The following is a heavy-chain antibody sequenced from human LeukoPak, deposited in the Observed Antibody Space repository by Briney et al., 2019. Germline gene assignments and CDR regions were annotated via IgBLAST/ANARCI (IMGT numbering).Heavy chain of an antibody. CDR1: GFTFSSYS. CDR2: ISSSSSTI. CDR3: ARVLDSYGLRAADY. J-gene: IGHJ4*02. Sequence: GGSPRLSCAASGFTFSSYSMNWVRQAPGKGLEWVSYISSSSSTIYYADSVKGRFTISRDNSKNTLYLQMNSLRAEDTAVYHCARVLDSYGLRAADYWGQGTLVTVSS. V-gene: IGHV3-48*01. D-gene: IGHD5-18*01.